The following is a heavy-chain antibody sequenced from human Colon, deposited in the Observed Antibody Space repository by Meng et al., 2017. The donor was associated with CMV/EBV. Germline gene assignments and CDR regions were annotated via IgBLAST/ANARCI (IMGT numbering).Heavy chain of an antibody. D-gene: IGHD6-13*01. Sequence: GESLKISCAASGFTFSDYIINWVRQAPGQGLEWVSSISSTSSYIYYTDSVKGRFTISRDNAKNSLYLQMNSLRAGDTAVYYCARVPPTFSSWDGMDVWGQGTTVTVSS. J-gene: IGHJ6*02. CDR3: ARVPPTFSSWDGMDV. V-gene: IGHV3-21*01. CDR1: GFTFSDYI. CDR2: ISSTSSYI.